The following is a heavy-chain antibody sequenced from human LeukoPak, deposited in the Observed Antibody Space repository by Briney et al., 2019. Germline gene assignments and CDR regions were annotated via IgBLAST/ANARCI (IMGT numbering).Heavy chain of an antibody. D-gene: IGHD5-12*01. Sequence: PSETLSLTCTVSGGSVSSGSYYWSWIRQPPGKGLEWIGYIYYSGSTNYNPSLKSRVTISVDTSKNQFSLKLSSVTAADTAVYYCARFNSGYDRSFDYWGQETLVTVSS. V-gene: IGHV4-61*01. CDR1: GGSVSSGSYY. CDR3: ARFNSGYDRSFDY. CDR2: IYYSGST. J-gene: IGHJ4*02.